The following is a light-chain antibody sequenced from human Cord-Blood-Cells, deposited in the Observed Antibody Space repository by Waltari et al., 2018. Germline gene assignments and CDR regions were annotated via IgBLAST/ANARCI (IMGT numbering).Light chain of an antibody. V-gene: IGLV2-14*01. CDR3: SSYTSSSTLV. CDR1: SSDVGGYNY. J-gene: IGLJ3*02. Sequence: QSALTQPASVSGSPGQSITISCTGTSSDVGGYNYVSWYQQHPGKVPKLMIYEVSNRPSGVSNRFSGSKSGNTASLTISGLQAEDEADDYCSSYTSSSTLVFGGGTKLTVL. CDR2: EVS.